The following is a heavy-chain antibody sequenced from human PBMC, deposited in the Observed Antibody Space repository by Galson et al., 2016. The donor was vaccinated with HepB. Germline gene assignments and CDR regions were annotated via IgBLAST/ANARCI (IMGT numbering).Heavy chain of an antibody. D-gene: IGHD2-2*02. CDR3: ARDEGFYNGMDV. Sequence: TLSLTCTVSSGSFSSGAYYWSWVRQSPGKGLEWIGYIENAGSTNYNPSLKSRVTISIDRSKNQSFLELTSVTAADTAVYYCARDEGFYNGMDVWGQGTTVTVSS. CDR2: IENAGST. CDR1: SGSFSSGAYY. J-gene: IGHJ6*02. V-gene: IGHV4-61*08.